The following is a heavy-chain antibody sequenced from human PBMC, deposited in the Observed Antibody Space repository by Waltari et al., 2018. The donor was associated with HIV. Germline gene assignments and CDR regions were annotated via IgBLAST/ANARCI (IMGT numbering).Heavy chain of an antibody. CDR2: VWYDGSNK. Sequence: QVQLVESGGGVVQPGRSLSLPCPASGFTFSTYGLYWVRQAPGKGLEGVSIVWYDGSNKDYADSVKGRFIISRDNSQNTLYLQMNSLRAEDSAVYYCARLGGDTSGNWGYFDYWGQGTLVTVSS. CDR3: ARLGGDTSGNWGYFDY. J-gene: IGHJ4*02. D-gene: IGHD3-22*01. V-gene: IGHV3-33*01. CDR1: GFTFSTYG.